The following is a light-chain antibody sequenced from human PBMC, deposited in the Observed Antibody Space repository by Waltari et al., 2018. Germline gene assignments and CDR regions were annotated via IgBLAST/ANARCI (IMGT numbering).Light chain of an antibody. CDR3: SSYISTSTKV. CDR1: SSDVGGYNY. J-gene: IGLJ1*01. V-gene: IGLV2-14*03. CDR2: DVS. Sequence: QSALPQPASVSGSPGQSITISCTGTSSDVGGYNYVSWYQQHPGKAPKLMIYDVSNRPSGVSNRFSGSKSGNTSSLTISGLQAADEADYYCSSYISTSTKVFGTGTKVTVL.